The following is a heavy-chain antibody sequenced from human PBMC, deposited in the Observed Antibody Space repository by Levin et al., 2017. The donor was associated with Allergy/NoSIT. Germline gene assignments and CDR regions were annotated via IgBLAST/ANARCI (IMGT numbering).Heavy chain of an antibody. D-gene: IGHD6-19*01. V-gene: IGHV4-30-2*01. CDR2: IYRSGSS. CDR1: GGSISSGDYA. CDR3: ARAYSRGWFYFDH. Sequence: SETLSLTCAVSGGSISSGDYAWSWIRQPPGKGLDWIGYIYRSGSSYYHPSLKSRVTISVDRSKNQFSLKLTSVTAADTALYYCARAYSRGWFYFDHWGQGTLVTVSS. J-gene: IGHJ4*02.